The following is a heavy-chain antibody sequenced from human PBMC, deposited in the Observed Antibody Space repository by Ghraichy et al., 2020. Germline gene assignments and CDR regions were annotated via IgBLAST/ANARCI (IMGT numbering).Heavy chain of an antibody. J-gene: IGHJ5*02. Sequence: SETLSLTCAVSGGSISSGGYSWSWIRQPPGKGLEWIGYIYHSGSTYYNPSLKSRVTISVDRSKNQFSLKLSSVTAADTAVYYCARVGDDFRGRWFDPWGQGTLVTVSS. V-gene: IGHV4-30-2*01. CDR3: ARVGDDFRGRWFDP. D-gene: IGHD3-3*01. CDR1: GGSISSGGYS. CDR2: IYHSGST.